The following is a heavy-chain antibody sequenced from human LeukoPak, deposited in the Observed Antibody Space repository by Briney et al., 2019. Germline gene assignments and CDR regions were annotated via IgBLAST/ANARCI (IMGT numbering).Heavy chain of an antibody. CDR3: ARGGVVRGYPDY. J-gene: IGHJ4*02. CDR2: IIPIFGTA. Sequence: SVKVSCKASGGTFSSYAISWVRQAPGQGLEWMGGIIPIFGTANYAQKFRGRVTITTDESTSTAYMELSSLRSEDTAVYYCARGGVVRGYPDYWGQGTLVTVSS. CDR1: GGTFSSYA. V-gene: IGHV1-69*05. D-gene: IGHD2-8*01.